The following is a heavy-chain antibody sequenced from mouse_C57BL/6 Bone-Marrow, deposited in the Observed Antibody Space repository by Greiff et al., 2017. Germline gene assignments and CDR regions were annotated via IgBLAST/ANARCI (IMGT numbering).Heavy chain of an antibody. CDR1: GFTFSNYW. CDR2: IRLKSNNYAT. Sequence: EVMLVESGGGLVQPGGSMKLSCVASGFTFSNYWMNWVRQSPEKGLEWVAEIRLKSNNYATHYAESVKGRFTISRDDSKSSVYLQMNNLRAEDTGIYYCTGYFDVWGAGTTVTVSS. J-gene: IGHJ1*01. CDR3: TGYFDV. V-gene: IGHV6-6*02.